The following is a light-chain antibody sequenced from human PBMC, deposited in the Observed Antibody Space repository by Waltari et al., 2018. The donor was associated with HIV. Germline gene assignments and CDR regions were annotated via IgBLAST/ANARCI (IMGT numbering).Light chain of an antibody. CDR3: QAWDSSTVL. Sequence: SNDLTQPPSVSVSPGQTASITCSGDKLGNKYACWYQQKPGQSPVLVIYQDTKRPSGIPERFSCSHPGNTATLTVSGTQAMDEADYYCQAWDSSTVLFGGGTTLTVL. V-gene: IGLV3-1*01. CDR1: KLGNKY. J-gene: IGLJ2*01. CDR2: QDT.